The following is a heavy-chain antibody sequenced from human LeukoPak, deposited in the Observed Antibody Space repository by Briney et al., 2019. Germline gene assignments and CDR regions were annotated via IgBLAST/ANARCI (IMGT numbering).Heavy chain of an antibody. CDR3: ARHPPGGYCSSISCTNWFDP. Sequence: ASVKVSCKASGYTFTSYGISWVRQAPGQGLEWMGWISAYNGNTNYAQKLQGMVTMTTDTSTSTAYMELSRLRSDDTAVYYCARHPPGGYCSSISCTNWFDPWGQGTLVSVSS. CDR1: GYTFTSYG. V-gene: IGHV1-18*01. CDR2: ISAYNGNT. J-gene: IGHJ5*02. D-gene: IGHD2-2*01.